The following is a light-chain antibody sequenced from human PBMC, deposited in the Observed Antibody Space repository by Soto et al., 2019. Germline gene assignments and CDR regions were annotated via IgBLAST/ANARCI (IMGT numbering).Light chain of an antibody. CDR1: HTIATY. V-gene: IGKV1-39*01. CDR2: VAS. J-gene: IGKJ2*01. Sequence: IQMTQSPSSLSASVGDGVTLTCRASHTIATYLNWYQQKPGQVPEVLIYVASRLHVGVPSSFTGSGYGTDFTLTINNLQPEDFAIYYCQQFYYYPHTFGQGTKLEV. CDR3: QQFYYYPHT.